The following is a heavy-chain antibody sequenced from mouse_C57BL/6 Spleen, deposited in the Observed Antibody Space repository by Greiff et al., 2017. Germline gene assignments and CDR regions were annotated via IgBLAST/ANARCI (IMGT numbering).Heavy chain of an antibody. D-gene: IGHD4-1*01. CDR2: IWSGGST. Sequence: QVQLKQSGPGLVQPSQSLSITCTVSGFSLTSYGVHWVRQSPGKGLVWLGVIWSGGSTDYNAAFISRLSISKDNSKSQVFFKMSSLQADDTAIYYWARNWDEGAWFAYWGQGTLVTVSA. CDR1: GFSLTSYG. V-gene: IGHV2-2*01. J-gene: IGHJ3*01. CDR3: ARNWDEGAWFAY.